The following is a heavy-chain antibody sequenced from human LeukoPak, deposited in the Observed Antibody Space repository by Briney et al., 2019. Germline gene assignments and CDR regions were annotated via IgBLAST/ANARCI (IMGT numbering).Heavy chain of an antibody. V-gene: IGHV3-23*01. CDR3: AKVGRGFGRKEDFDY. J-gene: IGHJ4*02. CDR1: GFTFNSYA. Sequence: GGSLRLSCAASGFTFNSYAMSWVRQAPGKGLEWVSVISGSGANTYYADSVKGRFTISRDNSKNTLYLQMNSLRAEDTAVYSCAKVGRGFGRKEDFDYWGQGTLVTVSS. D-gene: IGHD2-15*01. CDR2: ISGSGANT.